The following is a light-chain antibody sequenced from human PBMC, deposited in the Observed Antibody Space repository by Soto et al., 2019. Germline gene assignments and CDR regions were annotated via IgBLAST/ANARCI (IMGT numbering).Light chain of an antibody. V-gene: IGKV3-20*01. Sequence: EIVLTQSPGTLSLSPGERATRSCRASQSVSSCYLAWYQQKPGQAPRLLIYGASSRATGIPDRFSGSGSGTDFTLTISRLEPEDFAVYYCQQYGSSQSFGQGTKVEIK. CDR1: QSVSSCY. CDR2: GAS. CDR3: QQYGSSQS. J-gene: IGKJ1*01.